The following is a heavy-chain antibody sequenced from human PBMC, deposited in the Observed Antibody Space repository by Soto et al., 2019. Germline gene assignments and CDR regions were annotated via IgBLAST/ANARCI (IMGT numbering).Heavy chain of an antibody. Sequence: PXDSLKISCKGSGYSFTSYWISWVRQMTGKGLEWMGRIDPSDSYTNYSPSFQGHVTISADKSISTAYLQWSSLKASDTAMYYCASPYYYDSSGPAPPRYWGQGTLVTVPQ. CDR1: GYSFTSYW. J-gene: IGHJ4*02. CDR2: IDPSDSYT. CDR3: ASPYYYDSSGPAPPRY. V-gene: IGHV5-10-1*01. D-gene: IGHD3-22*01.